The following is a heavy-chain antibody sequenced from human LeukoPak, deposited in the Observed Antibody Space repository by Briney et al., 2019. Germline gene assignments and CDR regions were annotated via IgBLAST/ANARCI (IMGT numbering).Heavy chain of an antibody. CDR2: IYYSGST. V-gene: IGHV4-61*05. CDR3: ARLDQYSGTTGAEYFQH. CDR1: GGSITSGSYY. J-gene: IGHJ1*01. D-gene: IGHD1-7*01. Sequence: SETLSLTSTVSGGSITSGSYYSGWVCQPPGDGLGWIVYIYYSGSTNYNPSLKSRVTISVDTPKNQFSLKLSSVTAADTAVYYCARLDQYSGTTGAEYFQHWGQGTLVTVSS.